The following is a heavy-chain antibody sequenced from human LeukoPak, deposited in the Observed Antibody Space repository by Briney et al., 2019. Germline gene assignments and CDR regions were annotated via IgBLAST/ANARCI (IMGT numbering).Heavy chain of an antibody. D-gene: IGHD3-22*01. Sequence: PGGSLRLSCAASGFTFSSYSMNWVRQAPGKGLEWVSSISSSSSYIYYADSVKGRFTISRDNAKNSLYLQMNSLRAEDTAVYYCAREYYYDSSGYYWGGFDYWGQGTLVTVSS. V-gene: IGHV3-21*01. CDR3: AREYYYDSSGYYWGGFDY. J-gene: IGHJ4*02. CDR2: ISSSSSYI. CDR1: GFTFSSYS.